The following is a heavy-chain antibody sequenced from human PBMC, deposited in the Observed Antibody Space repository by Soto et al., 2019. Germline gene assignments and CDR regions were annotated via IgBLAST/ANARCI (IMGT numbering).Heavy chain of an antibody. CDR3: ARDSISPTYYYYGMDV. CDR2: INHRGST. D-gene: IGHD3-9*01. CDR1: GGSFSGYY. J-gene: IGHJ6*02. Sequence: SSETLSLTCAVYGGSFSGYYWSWIRQPPGKGLEWIGEINHRGSTNYNPSLKSRVTISVDTSKNQFSLKLSSVTAADTAVYYCARDSISPTYYYYGMDVWGQGTTVTVSS. V-gene: IGHV4-34*01.